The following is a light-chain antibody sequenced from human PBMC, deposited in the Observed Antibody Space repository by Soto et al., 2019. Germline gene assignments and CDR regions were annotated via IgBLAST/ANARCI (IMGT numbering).Light chain of an antibody. CDR3: LSYSSSTSPYV. Sequence: QSVLTQPPSASGTPGQGVTISCSGSTSNIGSNYVYWYQQLPGTAPKLLIYRNNQRPSGVPDRFSGSKSGNTASLTISGLQAEDEADYYCLSYSSSTSPYVLGTATKVTVL. V-gene: IGLV1-47*01. CDR2: RNN. CDR1: TSNIGSNY. J-gene: IGLJ1*01.